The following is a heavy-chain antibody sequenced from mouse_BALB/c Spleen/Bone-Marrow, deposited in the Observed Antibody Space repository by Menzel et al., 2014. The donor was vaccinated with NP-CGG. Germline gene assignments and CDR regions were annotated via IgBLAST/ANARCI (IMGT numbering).Heavy chain of an antibody. D-gene: IGHD2-13*01. CDR2: ISTYYGDA. CDR3: ARVTTTGYYGMDF. V-gene: IGHV1S137*01. CDR1: GYTFTDYT. Sequence: VQLQQSGAELVRPGVSVKISCKGSGYTFTDYTMHWVKQSHAKSLEWIGVISTYYGDASYNQKFKGKATMTVDKSSSTAHMDLARLTSEDSAIYYCARVTTTGYYGMDFWGQGALFTGSS. J-gene: IGHJ4*01.